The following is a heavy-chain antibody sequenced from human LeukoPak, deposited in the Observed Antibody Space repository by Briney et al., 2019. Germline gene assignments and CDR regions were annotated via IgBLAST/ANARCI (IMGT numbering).Heavy chain of an antibody. CDR2: IIPILGIA. V-gene: IGHV1-69*04. J-gene: IGHJ5*02. Sequence: SVEVSCKASGGTFSSYAISWVRQAPGQGLEWMGRIIPILGIANYAQKFQGRVTITADKSTSTAYMELSSLRSEDTAVYCCARGYCSSTSCYLGWFDPWGQGTLVTVSS. D-gene: IGHD2-2*01. CDR3: ARGYCSSTSCYLGWFDP. CDR1: GGTFSSYA.